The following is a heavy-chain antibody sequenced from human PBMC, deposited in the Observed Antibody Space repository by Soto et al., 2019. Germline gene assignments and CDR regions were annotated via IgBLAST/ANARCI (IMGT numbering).Heavy chain of an antibody. J-gene: IGHJ3*01. CDR3: AKDRGYCSGGSCKLDGMGAFDV. CDR2: ISGSGGST. V-gene: IGHV3-23*01. CDR1: GFTFSSYA. Sequence: EVQLLESGGGLVQPGGSLRLSCAASGFTFSSYAMSWVRQAPGKGLEWVSAISGSGGSTYYADSVKGRFTISRDNSKNTLYLQMNSLRAEDTAVYYCAKDRGYCSGGSCKLDGMGAFDVWGQGTMVTVSS. D-gene: IGHD2-15*01.